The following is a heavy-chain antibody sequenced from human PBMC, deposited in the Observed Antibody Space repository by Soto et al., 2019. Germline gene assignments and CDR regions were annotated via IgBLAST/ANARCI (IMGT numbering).Heavy chain of an antibody. D-gene: IGHD3-9*01. V-gene: IGHV4-31*03. CDR1: GGSISSGGYY. CDR2: IYYSGST. CDR3: ARLYYDILTGPLLGFDY. Sequence: SETLSLTCTVSGGSISSGGYYWSWIRQHPGKGLEWIGYIYYSGSTYCNPSLKSRVTISVDTSKNQFSLKLSSVTAADTAVYYCARLYYDILTGPLLGFDYWGQGTLVTVSS. J-gene: IGHJ4*02.